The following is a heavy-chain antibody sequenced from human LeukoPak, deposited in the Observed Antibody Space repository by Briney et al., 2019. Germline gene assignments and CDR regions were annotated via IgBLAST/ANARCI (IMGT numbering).Heavy chain of an antibody. J-gene: IGHJ4*02. CDR1: GGSISSYY. CDR2: MYISGSGST. D-gene: IGHD2-21*02. Sequence: SKTLSLTCTVSGGSISSYYWSWIRQPAGKGLEWIGRMYISGSGSTNYNPSLKSRVTMSVDTSKNQFSLKLRSVMAADTAVYYCTRAYCVGDCTVLHIYFDNWGQGTLVTVSS. V-gene: IGHV4-4*07. CDR3: TRAYCVGDCTVLHIYFDN.